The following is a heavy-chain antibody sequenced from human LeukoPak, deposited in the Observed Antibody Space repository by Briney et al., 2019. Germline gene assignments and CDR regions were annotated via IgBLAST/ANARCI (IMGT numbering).Heavy chain of an antibody. CDR2: ISSSGSTI. Sequence: GGSLRLSCAASGFTFSSYWMSWVRQAPGKGLEWVSYISSSGSTIYYADSVKGRFTISRDNAKNSLYLQMNSLRAEGTAVYYCAREYYDILTGYYPYYFDYWGQGTLVTVSS. V-gene: IGHV3-48*04. D-gene: IGHD3-9*01. CDR3: AREYYDILTGYYPYYFDY. CDR1: GFTFSSYW. J-gene: IGHJ4*02.